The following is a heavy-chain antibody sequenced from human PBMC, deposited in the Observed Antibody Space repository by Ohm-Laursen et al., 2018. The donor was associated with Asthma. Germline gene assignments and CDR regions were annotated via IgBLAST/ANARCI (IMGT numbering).Heavy chain of an antibody. J-gene: IGHJ4*02. CDR2: IYHTGST. Sequence: PGTLSLTCSVSYDSIDNHHWWTWVRLSPGKGLEWIGEIYHTGSTSYNPSLKSRVTISVDSSKNQFSLNLSSVTAADTAVYFCARRNRDRSGYYYVDYWGQGTLVTVSS. CDR3: ARRNRDRSGYYYVDY. CDR1: YDSIDNHHW. V-gene: IGHV4-4*01. D-gene: IGHD3-22*01.